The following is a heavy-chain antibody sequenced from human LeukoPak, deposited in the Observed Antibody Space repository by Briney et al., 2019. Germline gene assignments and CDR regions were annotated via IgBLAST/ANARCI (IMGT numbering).Heavy chain of an antibody. CDR3: AREVPYCSGGSCYSVAFDI. J-gene: IGHJ3*02. CDR1: GYSISSGYY. CDR2: IYQSGGT. V-gene: IGHV4-38-2*02. D-gene: IGHD2-15*01. Sequence: DTLSLTCAVSGYSISSGYYWGWIRQPPGKGLEWIGSIYQSGGTYYNPSLKSRVTISVDTSKNQFSLKLSSVTAADTAVYYCAREVPYCSGGSCYSVAFDIWGQGTMVTVSS.